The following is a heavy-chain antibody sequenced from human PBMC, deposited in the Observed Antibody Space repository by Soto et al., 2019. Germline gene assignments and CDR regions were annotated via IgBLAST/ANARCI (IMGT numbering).Heavy chain of an antibody. CDR3: ATHRLRWDNEVWFYS. J-gene: IGHJ5*01. CDR1: GGSISSGGYY. V-gene: IGHV4-31*03. Sequence: QVQLQESGPGLVKPSQTLSLTCTVSGGSISSGGYYWSWIRQHPGKGLEWIGYIYYSGSTYYNPSLKSRFTIAVDTSKNQFSLKLSSVTAADTAVYYCATHRLRWDNEVWFYSWGQGTLVTVSS. D-gene: IGHD4-17*01. CDR2: IYYSGST.